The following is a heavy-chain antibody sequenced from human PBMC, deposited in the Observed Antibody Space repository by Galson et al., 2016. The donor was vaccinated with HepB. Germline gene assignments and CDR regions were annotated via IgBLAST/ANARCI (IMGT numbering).Heavy chain of an antibody. CDR3: AKGGYFDWFDY. V-gene: IGHV3-23*01. CDR2: LSNSGGST. Sequence: SLRLSCAVSGFTFTTYAMSWVRQAPGKGLEWVSSLSNSGGSTYYADSVKGRFTISRDNSKNTLYLQMNSLRAEDTAVYYCAKGGYFDWFDYWGQGTQATVPS. D-gene: IGHD3-9*01. J-gene: IGHJ4*02. CDR1: GFTFTTYA.